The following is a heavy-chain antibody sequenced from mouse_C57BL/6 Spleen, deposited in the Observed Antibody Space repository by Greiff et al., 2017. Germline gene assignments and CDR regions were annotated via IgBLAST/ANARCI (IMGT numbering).Heavy chain of an antibody. CDR1: GYTFTGYW. D-gene: IGHD1-1*01. CDR2: ILPGSGST. CDR3: ASGYYGRSYYYFDY. V-gene: IGHV1-9*01. J-gene: IGHJ2*01. Sequence: QVQLKESGAELMKPGASVTLSCKATGYTFTGYWIEWVKQRPGHGLEWIGEILPGSGSTNYHAKFKGQATFTADTSSNTAYMQLSSLTTEDSAIYYCASGYYGRSYYYFDYWGQGTTLTVSS.